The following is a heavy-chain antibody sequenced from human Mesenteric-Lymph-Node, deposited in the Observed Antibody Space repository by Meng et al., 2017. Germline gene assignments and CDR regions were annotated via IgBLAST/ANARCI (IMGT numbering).Heavy chain of an antibody. V-gene: IGHV3-21*01. CDR1: GFTFSSYI. J-gene: IGHJ4*02. CDR2: ISSSSSYI. D-gene: IGHD5-18*01. CDR3: ARDRVRGYSYGCVDY. Sequence: GESLKISCAASGFTFSSYIMNWVRQAPGKGLEWVSSISSSSSYIYYADSVKGRFTISRDNAKNSLYLQMNSLRAEDTAVYYCARDRVRGYSYGCVDYWGQGTLVTVSS.